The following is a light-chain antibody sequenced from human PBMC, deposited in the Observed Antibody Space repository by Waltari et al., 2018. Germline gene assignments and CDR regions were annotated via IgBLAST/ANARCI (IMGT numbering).Light chain of an antibody. CDR2: GAS. CDR3: QHYVSLPVT. Sequence: EIALTQSPGTLSLSRGERATLSCRASQSVSRALAWYQQNPGQAPRLLIYGASNRATGIPDRFSGSGSGTDFSLIISRLEPEDFAVYYCQHYVSLPVTFGQGTKVEIK. V-gene: IGKV3-20*01. CDR1: QSVSRA. J-gene: IGKJ1*01.